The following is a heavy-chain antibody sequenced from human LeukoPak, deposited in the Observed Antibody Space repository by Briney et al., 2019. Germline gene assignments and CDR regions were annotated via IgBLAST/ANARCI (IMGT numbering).Heavy chain of an antibody. V-gene: IGHV4-34*01. Sequence: PSETLSLTCAVYGGSFSGYYWSWIRQPPGEGLEWIGEINHSGSTNYNPSLKSRVTISVDTSKNQFSLKLSSVTAADTAVYYCARSRRYSYGYWPYYYYGMDVWGQGTTVTVSS. CDR2: INHSGST. CDR3: ARSRRYSYGYWPYYYYGMDV. D-gene: IGHD5-18*01. CDR1: GGSFSGYY. J-gene: IGHJ6*02.